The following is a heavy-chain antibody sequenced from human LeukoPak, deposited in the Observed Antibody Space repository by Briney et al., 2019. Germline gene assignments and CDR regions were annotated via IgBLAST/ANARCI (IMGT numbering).Heavy chain of an antibody. CDR2: ISSSSSYI. CDR1: GFTFSSYS. D-gene: IGHD3-16*01. J-gene: IGHJ6*03. CDR3: ARGLGGYYYMDV. V-gene: IGHV3-21*04. Sequence: PGGSLRLSCAASGFTFSSYSMNWVRQAPGKGLEWVSSISSSSSYIYYADSVKGRFTISRDNAKNSLYLQMNSLRAEDTAVYYCARGLGGYYYMDVWGKGTTVTVS.